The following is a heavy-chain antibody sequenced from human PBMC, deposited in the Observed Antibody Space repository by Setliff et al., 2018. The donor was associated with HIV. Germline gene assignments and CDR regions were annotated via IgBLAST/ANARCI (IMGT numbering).Heavy chain of an antibody. CDR3: ARALAGGSGWNYFDL. Sequence: PSETLSLTCAVSGGSISSDNWWSWVRQPPGKGLEWIGEIYHSGSTNYNPSLKSRVTISVDTSKNQFSLNLDSVTAADTAVYFCARALAGGSGWNYFDLWGPGTLVTVSS. V-gene: IGHV4-4*02. CDR2: IYHSGST. J-gene: IGHJ4*02. CDR1: GGSISSDNW. D-gene: IGHD6-19*01.